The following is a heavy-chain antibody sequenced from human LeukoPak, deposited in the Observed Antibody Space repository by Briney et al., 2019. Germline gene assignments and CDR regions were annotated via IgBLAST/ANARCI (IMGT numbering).Heavy chain of an antibody. D-gene: IGHD4-17*01. V-gene: IGHV3-30*02. J-gene: IGHJ4*02. CDR1: GFTFSSYG. CDR2: IRYDGRNK. CDR3: AKEIWPTVTTPGHTHFDY. Sequence: GGSLRLSCAASGFTFSSYGMHWVRQAPGKGLEWVAFIRYDGRNKYYADSVKGRFTISGDNSKNTLCLQMNSLRAEDPAVYYCAKEIWPTVTTPGHTHFDYWGQGTLVTVSS.